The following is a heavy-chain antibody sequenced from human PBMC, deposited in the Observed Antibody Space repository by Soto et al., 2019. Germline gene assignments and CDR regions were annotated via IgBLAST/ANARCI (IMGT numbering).Heavy chain of an antibody. CDR3: AKEDFYYYYLDV. Sequence: GESLKISCAASGLTVSSNYMSWVRQAPGKGLEWVSVIYTGGTTYYADSVKGRFTISRDVSKNTLYLQVNSLRAEDTAVYYCAKEDFYYYYLDVWGKGTTVTVSS. CDR2: IYTGGTT. CDR1: GLTVSSNY. J-gene: IGHJ6*03. V-gene: IGHV3-66*01.